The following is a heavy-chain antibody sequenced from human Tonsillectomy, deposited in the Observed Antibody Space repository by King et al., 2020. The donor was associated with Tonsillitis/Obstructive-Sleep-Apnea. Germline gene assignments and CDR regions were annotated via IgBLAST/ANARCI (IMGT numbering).Heavy chain of an antibody. CDR3: TTDEWV. D-gene: IGHD1-26*01. Sequence: VQLVESGGGLVKPGESLRLSCAASGFTFSDAWMSWVRQAPGMGLEWVCRIKSKTDVGTIDYGAPVTGRLSISSDVSKSTLYLQMNSLKTEDTAVYYCTTDEWVWGQGTLVTVSA. V-gene: IGHV3-15*01. CDR2: IKSKTDVGTI. CDR1: GFTFSDAW. J-gene: IGHJ4*02.